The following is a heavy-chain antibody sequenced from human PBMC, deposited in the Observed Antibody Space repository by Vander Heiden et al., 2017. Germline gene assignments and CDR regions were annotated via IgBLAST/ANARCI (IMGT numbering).Heavy chain of an antibody. Sequence: QVQLVESGGGVVQPGRSLSLSCAASGFTFSSYAMHWVRQAPGKGLEWVAVISYDGSNKYYADSVKGRFTISRDNSKNTLYLQMNSLRAEDTAVYYCARGNYDFWSGYYRWGQGTLVTVSS. CDR3: ARGNYDFWSGYYR. V-gene: IGHV3-30-3*01. CDR1: GFTFSSYA. J-gene: IGHJ4*02. D-gene: IGHD3-3*01. CDR2: ISYDGSNK.